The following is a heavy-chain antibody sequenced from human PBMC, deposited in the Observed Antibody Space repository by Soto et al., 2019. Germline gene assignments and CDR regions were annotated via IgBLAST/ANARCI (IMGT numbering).Heavy chain of an antibody. CDR1: GFTFSNYW. D-gene: IGHD2-15*01. Sequence: GGSLRLSCAASGFTFSNYWMSWVRQAPGKGLERVANIKQDGGERYYVDSVKGRFTISRDNAKNSLYLQMNSLRADDTAVYYCARDGRGLGYCSGGSCYSDAFDIWGQGTMVTVSS. V-gene: IGHV3-7*01. CDR3: ARDGRGLGYCSGGSCYSDAFDI. J-gene: IGHJ3*02. CDR2: IKQDGGER.